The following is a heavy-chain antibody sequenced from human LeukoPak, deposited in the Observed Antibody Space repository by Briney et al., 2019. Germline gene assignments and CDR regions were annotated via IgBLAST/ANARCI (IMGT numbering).Heavy chain of an antibody. CDR1: GYTFTGYY. D-gene: IGHD3-3*01. V-gene: IGHV1-2*02. J-gene: IGHJ5*02. CDR3: ARVQTIFGVVIFENWFDP. Sequence: ASVKVSCKASGYTFTGYYMHWVRQAPGQGLEWMGWINPNSGGTNYAQKFQGRVNMTRDTSISTAYMELSRLRSDDTAVYYCARVQTIFGVVIFENWFDPWGQGTLVTVSS. CDR2: INPNSGGT.